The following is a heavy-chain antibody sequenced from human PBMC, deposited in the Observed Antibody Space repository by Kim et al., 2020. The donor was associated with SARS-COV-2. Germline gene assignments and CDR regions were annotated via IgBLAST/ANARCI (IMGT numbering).Heavy chain of an antibody. J-gene: IGHJ6*02. V-gene: IGHV5-51*01. D-gene: IGHD4-17*01. Sequence: GESLKISCKGFGFSFTSYWIGWVRQMPGKGLEWMGIIYPGDSNTRYSPSFEGQVTISADKSITTAYLQWSSLKASDTAMYYCARAYGDRRPPYSYYYYGMDVWGQGTTVTVSS. CDR2: IYPGDSNT. CDR1: GFSFTSYW. CDR3: ARAYGDRRPPYSYYYYGMDV.